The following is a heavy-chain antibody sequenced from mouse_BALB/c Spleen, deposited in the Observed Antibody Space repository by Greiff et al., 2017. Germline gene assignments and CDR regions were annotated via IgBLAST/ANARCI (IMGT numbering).Heavy chain of an antibody. Sequence: EVQLQQSGTVLARPGASVKMSCKASGYSFTSYWMHWVKQRPGQGLEWIGAIYPGNSDTSYNQKFKGKAKLTAVTSASTAYMELSSLTNEDSAVYYCTPIYDGHYFDYWGQGTTLTVSS. V-gene: IGHV1-5*01. D-gene: IGHD2-3*01. J-gene: IGHJ2*01. CDR2: IYPGNSDT. CDR3: TPIYDGHYFDY. CDR1: GYSFTSYW.